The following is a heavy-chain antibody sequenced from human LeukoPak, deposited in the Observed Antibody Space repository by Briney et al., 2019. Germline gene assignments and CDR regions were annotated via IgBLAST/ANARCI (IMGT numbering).Heavy chain of an antibody. D-gene: IGHD3-22*01. V-gene: IGHV3-30*18. Sequence: PGRSLRLSCAASGFTFSSHGMHWVRQAPGKGLEWVAVISYDENNKYYADSVKGRFTISRDNSKNTLYLQMNSLRAEDTAVYYCAKDPVYYDSSGYSSYFDYWGQGTLVTVSS. CDR2: ISYDENNK. J-gene: IGHJ4*02. CDR1: GFTFSSHG. CDR3: AKDPVYYDSSGYSSYFDY.